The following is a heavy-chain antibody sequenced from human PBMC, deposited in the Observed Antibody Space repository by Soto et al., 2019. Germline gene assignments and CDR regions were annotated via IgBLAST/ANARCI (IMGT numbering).Heavy chain of an antibody. Sequence: SGPTLVKPTQTLTLTCTFSGFSLSASGVAVGWIRQPPGKALEWLALIYWDDDKRYSPSLKSRLTITKDTSKNQVVLTMTNLDPVDTATYYCAQRLSTSASNWFDPWGQGTLVTVSS. J-gene: IGHJ5*02. V-gene: IGHV2-5*02. CDR1: GFSLSASGVA. CDR2: IYWDDDK. D-gene: IGHD2-2*01. CDR3: AQRLSTSASNWFDP.